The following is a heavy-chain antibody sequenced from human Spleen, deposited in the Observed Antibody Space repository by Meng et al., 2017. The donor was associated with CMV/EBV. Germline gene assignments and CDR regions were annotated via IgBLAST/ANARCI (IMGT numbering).Heavy chain of an antibody. CDR2: ISGSGSYI. CDR1: GFTFSHYG. D-gene: IGHD3-3*01. CDR3: ARAAFGGLRYYDFWSGYD. J-gene: IGHJ4*02. V-gene: IGHV3-21*01. Sequence: GESLKISCAASGFTFSHYGMYWVRQAPGKGLEWVSSISGSGSYIYYADSVKGRFTISRDNTKNSLNLQMNSLRAEDTAVYYCARAAFGGLRYYDFWSGYDWGQGTLVTVSS.